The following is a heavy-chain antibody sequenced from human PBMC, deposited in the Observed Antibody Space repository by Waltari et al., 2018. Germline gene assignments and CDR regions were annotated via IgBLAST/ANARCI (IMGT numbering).Heavy chain of an antibody. V-gene: IGHV1-69*15. CDR2: IIPSFGTA. Sequence: QVQLVQSGAEVKKPGSSVKVSCKASGGTFSRYAISWVRQAPGQGLEWMGRIIPSFGTANYAQKFQGRVTITADESTSTAYMELSSLRSEDTAVYYCASRRGYSGYDSRLEGGMDVWGQGTTVTVSS. CDR3: ASRRGYSGYDSRLEGGMDV. J-gene: IGHJ6*02. D-gene: IGHD5-12*01. CDR1: GGTFSRYA.